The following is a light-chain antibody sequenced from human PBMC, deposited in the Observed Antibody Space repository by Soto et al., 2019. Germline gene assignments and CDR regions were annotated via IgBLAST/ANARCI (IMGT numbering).Light chain of an antibody. Sequence: EIGLTQSPGTLSLSPGGRATLSCGASQSVSRNYVAWYQQKPGQAPRLLIYGASNRATGIPDRFSGSGSGTDFTLTISRLEPEDFAVYYCQQYGSSPQLTFGGGTKVDIK. CDR3: QQYGSSPQLT. V-gene: IGKV3-20*01. CDR1: QSVSRNY. J-gene: IGKJ4*01. CDR2: GAS.